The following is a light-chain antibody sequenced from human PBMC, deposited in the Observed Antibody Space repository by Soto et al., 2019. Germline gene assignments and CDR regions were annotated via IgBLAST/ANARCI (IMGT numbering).Light chain of an antibody. Sequence: EIVLTQSPATLSLSPGERATLSCRASQSVSSYLAWYQQKPGQAPRLLIYGASNRATGIPARFSGSGSGTDFTLTISSLEPEDLAVYYCQHRSNWPIFTFGPGTKVDIK. CDR3: QHRSNWPIFT. CDR1: QSVSSY. J-gene: IGKJ3*01. V-gene: IGKV3-11*01. CDR2: GAS.